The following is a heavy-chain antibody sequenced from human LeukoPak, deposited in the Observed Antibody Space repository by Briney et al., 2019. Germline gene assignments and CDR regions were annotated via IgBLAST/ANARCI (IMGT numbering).Heavy chain of an antibody. CDR3: ARNRASGMDV. J-gene: IGHJ6*02. D-gene: IGHD3-10*01. V-gene: IGHV3-23*01. CDR2: ISGSGGGT. CDR1: GFTFSSYA. Sequence: AGGSLRLSCAASGFTFSSYAMSWVRQAPEKGLEWVSTISGSGGGTYYADSVKGRFTISGDNAKNALYLQMNSLRAEDTAVYYCARNRASGMDVWGQGTTVTVSS.